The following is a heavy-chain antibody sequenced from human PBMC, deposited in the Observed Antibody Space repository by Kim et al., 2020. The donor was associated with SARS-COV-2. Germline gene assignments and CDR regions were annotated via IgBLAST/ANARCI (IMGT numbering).Heavy chain of an antibody. CDR3: TTGNTYYHGSVSDY. D-gene: IGHD3-10*01. CDR1: GFTFSKAW. Sequence: GGSLRLSCAASGFTFSKAWMSWVRQAPGKGLEWVGRIKSKTDGGTTDYAAPVKGRFTISRDDSKNTLYLQMNSLNTEDAAVYYCTTGNTYYHGSVSDYWGQGTLVTVSS. CDR2: IKSKTDGGTT. J-gene: IGHJ4*02. V-gene: IGHV3-15*01.